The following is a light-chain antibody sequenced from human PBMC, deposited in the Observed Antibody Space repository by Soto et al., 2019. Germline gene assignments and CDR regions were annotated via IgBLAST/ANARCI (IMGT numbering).Light chain of an antibody. CDR3: QQGYSPLLT. J-gene: IGKJ4*01. CDR1: QSISKY. Sequence: DIQMTQSPSSLSASVGDRVTLTCRASQSISKYLNWYQLKSGKGPKLLIYGTSTLQSGVPSRFSGSGPGTDFTLTISNLQPEDFAVYYCQQGYSPLLTFGGGTRVEIK. CDR2: GTS. V-gene: IGKV1-39*01.